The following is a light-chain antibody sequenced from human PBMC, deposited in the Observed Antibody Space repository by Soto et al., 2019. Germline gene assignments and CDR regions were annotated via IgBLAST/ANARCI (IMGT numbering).Light chain of an antibody. J-gene: IGLJ2*01. CDR1: SGHSSYA. Sequence: QPVLTQSPSASASLGASVKLTCTLSSGHSSYAIAWHQQQPEKGPRYLMKLNSDGSHSKGDGIPDRFSGSSSGAERYLTIYSLQSEDEADYYCQTWGSGTVVFGGGTKVTAL. CDR2: LNSDGSH. V-gene: IGLV4-69*01. CDR3: QTWGSGTVV.